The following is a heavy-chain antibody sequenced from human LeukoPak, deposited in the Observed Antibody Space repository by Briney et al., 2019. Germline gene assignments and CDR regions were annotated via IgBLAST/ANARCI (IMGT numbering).Heavy chain of an antibody. CDR1: GFTFSNYW. CDR3: ARVAVGAYHFDH. V-gene: IGHV3-74*01. CDR2: INTDGRST. D-gene: IGHD1-26*01. Sequence: GGSLRLSCAASGFTFSNYWMHWVRQAPGKGLVWVSRINTDGRSTSYADSVKDRFTISRDNAKNTLYLQMNSLRPEDTAVYYCARVAVGAYHFDHWGQGTLVTVSS. J-gene: IGHJ4*02.